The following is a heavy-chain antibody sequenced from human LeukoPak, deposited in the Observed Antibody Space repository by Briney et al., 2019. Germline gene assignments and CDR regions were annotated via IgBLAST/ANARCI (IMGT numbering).Heavy chain of an antibody. V-gene: IGHV4-61*09. CDR1: GGSISSGSYY. CDR2: IYDSGTT. CDR3: ARLGLLPAGTYEGAFDI. Sequence: PSQTLSLTCTVSGGSISSGSYYWSWIRQPPGKGLEWIGYIYDSGTTSYNPSLKSRITISLDTSKNQFSLKLSSVTAADTAVYYCARLGLLPAGTYEGAFDIWGQGTMVTVSA. J-gene: IGHJ3*02. D-gene: IGHD6-13*01.